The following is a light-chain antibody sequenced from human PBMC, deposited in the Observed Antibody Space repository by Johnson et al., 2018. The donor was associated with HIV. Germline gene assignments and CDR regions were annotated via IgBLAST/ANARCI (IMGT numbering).Light chain of an antibody. Sequence: QSVLTQPPSVSAAPGQKVTISCSGTNSNIGTYYVSWYQHLPGTAPKLLIYENNKRPSGIPDRFSGSKSGTSAPLGITGLQTGDEADYYCGTWDSSLSAVPFGTGTKVTVL. J-gene: IGLJ1*01. CDR3: GTWDSSLSAVP. V-gene: IGLV1-51*02. CDR1: NSNIGTYY. CDR2: ENN.